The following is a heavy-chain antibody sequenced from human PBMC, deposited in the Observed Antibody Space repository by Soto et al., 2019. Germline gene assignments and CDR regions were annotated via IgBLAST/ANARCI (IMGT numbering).Heavy chain of an antibody. J-gene: IGHJ6*02. Sequence: GESLKISCKGSGYSFTSYWIGWVRQMPGKGLEWMGIIYPGDSDTRYSPSFQGQVTISADKYISTAYLQWSSLKASDTAMYYCARQGMVATDRVYYYYGMDVWGQGTTVTVSS. V-gene: IGHV5-51*01. D-gene: IGHD5-12*01. CDR1: GYSFTSYW. CDR2: IYPGDSDT. CDR3: ARQGMVATDRVYYYYGMDV.